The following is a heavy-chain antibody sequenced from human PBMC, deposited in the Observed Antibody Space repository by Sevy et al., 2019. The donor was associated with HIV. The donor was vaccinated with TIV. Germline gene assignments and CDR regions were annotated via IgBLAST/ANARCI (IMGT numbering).Heavy chain of an antibody. J-gene: IGHJ3*02. V-gene: IGHV1-46*01. CDR3: ARDHTVIGRSWYGAFDI. CDR1: GYTFTSYY. D-gene: IGHD6-13*01. Sequence: ASVKVSCKASGYTFTSYYMHWVRQAPGQGLEWMGLINPSGGSKSYAQKFQGRVTMTKDTSTSTVYMDLSSLRSEDTAVYYCARDHTVIGRSWYGAFDIWGQGTMVTVSS. CDR2: INPSGGSK.